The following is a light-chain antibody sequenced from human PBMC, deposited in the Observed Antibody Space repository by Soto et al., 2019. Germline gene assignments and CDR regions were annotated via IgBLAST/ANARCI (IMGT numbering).Light chain of an antibody. CDR3: QQSYSTLWT. V-gene: IGKV3-11*01. CDR1: QSVGRN. CDR2: DAS. J-gene: IGKJ1*01. Sequence: EIVLTQSPATLSLSPGERATLSCRASQSVGRNLAWYQQKPGQAPRLLIYDASNRATGIPARFSGGESGTGFTLTISSLEPEDFATYYCQQSYSTLWTFGQGTKVDIK.